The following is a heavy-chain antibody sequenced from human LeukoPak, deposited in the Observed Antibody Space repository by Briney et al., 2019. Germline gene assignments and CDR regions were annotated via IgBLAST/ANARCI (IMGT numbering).Heavy chain of an antibody. CDR3: ASVAGRLGYSYGKDY. CDR1: GFTFSSYW. D-gene: IGHD5-18*01. V-gene: IGHV3-7*01. Sequence: PGGSLRLSCAASGFTFSSYWMSWVRQAPGKGLEWVANIKQDGSEKYYVDSVKGRFTISRDNAKNSLYLQMNSLRAEDTAVYYCASVAGRLGYSYGKDYWGQGTLVTVSS. J-gene: IGHJ4*02. CDR2: IKQDGSEK.